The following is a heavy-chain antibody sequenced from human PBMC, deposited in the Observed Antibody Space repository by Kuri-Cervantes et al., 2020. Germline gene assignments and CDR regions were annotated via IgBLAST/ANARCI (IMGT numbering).Heavy chain of an antibody. J-gene: IGHJ5*02. Sequence: GESLKISCAASGFTFSSYSMNWVRQAPGKGLEWVAVIWYDGSNKYYADSVKGRFTISRDNSKNTLYLQMNSLRAEDTAVYYCARASCSSTSCYKGAGWFDPWGQGTLVTVSS. D-gene: IGHD2-2*02. V-gene: IGHV3-33*08. CDR1: GFTFSSYS. CDR3: ARASCSSTSCYKGAGWFDP. CDR2: IWYDGSNK.